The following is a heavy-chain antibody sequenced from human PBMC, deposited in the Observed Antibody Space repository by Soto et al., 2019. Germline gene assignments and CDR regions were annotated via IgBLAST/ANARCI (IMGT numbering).Heavy chain of an antibody. J-gene: IGHJ6*03. V-gene: IGHV4-39*01. CDR2: IYYSGST. Sequence: SETLSLTCTVSGGSISSSSYYWGWIRQPPGKRLEWIGSIYYSGSTYYNTSPKSRVTITVVTSKNQLFLKLSSVTAADTVVYYFARYRSGDYDWDYYYMDGWGKGTTVTVSS. CDR3: ARYRSGDYDWDYYYMDG. D-gene: IGHD4-17*01. CDR1: GGSISSSSYY.